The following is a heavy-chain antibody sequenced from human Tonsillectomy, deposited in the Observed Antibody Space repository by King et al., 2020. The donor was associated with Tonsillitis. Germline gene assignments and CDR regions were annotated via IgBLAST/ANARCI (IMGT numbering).Heavy chain of an antibody. D-gene: IGHD1-7*01. J-gene: IGHJ6*02. CDR1: GFSFSSHS. V-gene: IGHV3-21*01. CDR2: ISSSSSYI. Sequence: VQLVESGGGLVKPGGSLRLSCAASGFSFSSHSMNWVRQAPGKGLEWVSFISSSSSYIQYADSVKGRFTISRDNAKNSLYLQMNSLRAEDTAVYYCARVGTTVLYLYGMDVWGQGTTVTVSS. CDR3: ARVGTTVLYLYGMDV.